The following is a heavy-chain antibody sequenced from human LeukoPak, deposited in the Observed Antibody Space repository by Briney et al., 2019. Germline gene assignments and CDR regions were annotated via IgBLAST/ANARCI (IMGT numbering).Heavy chain of an antibody. CDR2: ISRGGGTI. J-gene: IGHJ4*02. V-gene: IGHV3-48*03. D-gene: IGHD2-15*01. Sequence: PGGSLTLSCAASGVTFSSYEMNWVRQAPGKGLEWVSYISRGGGTIFYPDLGRGRFTISRENAKNLLYLQMYSPRAEDAANYYCAAGGSTYSRRYFDYWGRGTLVTVSS. CDR1: GVTFSSYE. CDR3: AAGGSTYSRRYFDY.